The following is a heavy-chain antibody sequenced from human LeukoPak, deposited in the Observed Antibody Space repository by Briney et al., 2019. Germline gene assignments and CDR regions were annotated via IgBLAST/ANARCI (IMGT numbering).Heavy chain of an antibody. CDR2: ISGSGGST. CDR3: AKTSGWPYYFDY. V-gene: IGHV3-23*01. Sequence: GGSLRLSCAASGFTFSSYAMSWVRQAPGKGLEWVSAISGSGGSTYYADSVKGRFTISRDNSKNTLYLQMNSLRAEDTTVYYCAKTSGWPYYFDYWGQGTLVTVSS. CDR1: GFTFSSYA. J-gene: IGHJ4*02. D-gene: IGHD6-19*01.